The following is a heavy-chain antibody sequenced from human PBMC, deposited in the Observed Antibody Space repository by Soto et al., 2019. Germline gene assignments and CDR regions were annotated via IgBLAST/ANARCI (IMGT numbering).Heavy chain of an antibody. CDR2: IYYSGST. Sequence: SETLSLTCTVSGGSISSSSYYWGWIRQPPGKGLEWIGSIYYSGSTYYNPSLKSRVTISVDTSKNQFSLKLSSVTAADTAVYYCARREGGDFDYWGQGTLVTVSS. J-gene: IGHJ4*02. CDR1: GGSISSSSYY. CDR3: ARREGGDFDY. V-gene: IGHV4-39*01. D-gene: IGHD2-21*01.